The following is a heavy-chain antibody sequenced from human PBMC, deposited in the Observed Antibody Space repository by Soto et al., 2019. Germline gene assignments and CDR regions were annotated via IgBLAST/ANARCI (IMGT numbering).Heavy chain of an antibody. CDR3: ARDQGSGWYYFDY. V-gene: IGHV3-11*05. J-gene: IGHJ4*02. D-gene: IGHD6-19*01. Sequence: PGGSLRLSCAASGFTFSVYYMSWIRQAPGKGLEWVSYISSSSSYTNYADSVKGRFTISRDNAKNSLYLQMNSLRAEDTAVYYCARDQGSGWYYFDYWGQGTLVTVSS. CDR1: GFTFSVYY. CDR2: ISSSSSYT.